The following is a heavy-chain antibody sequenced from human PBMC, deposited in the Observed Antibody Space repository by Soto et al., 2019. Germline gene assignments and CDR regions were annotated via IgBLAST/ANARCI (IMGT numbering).Heavy chain of an antibody. Sequence: ASVKVSCKASGYTLIMYYIHWMRQAPGQGLEWMGLINPSGGSTTYAQKFQGRVTMTRDTSTSTVYMDLSSLKSEDTAVYYCARSPYSSGYYYAIEYWGQGTQVTGSS. CDR2: INPSGGST. J-gene: IGHJ4*02. CDR1: GYTLIMYY. D-gene: IGHD3-22*01. V-gene: IGHV1-46*01. CDR3: ARSPYSSGYYYAIEY.